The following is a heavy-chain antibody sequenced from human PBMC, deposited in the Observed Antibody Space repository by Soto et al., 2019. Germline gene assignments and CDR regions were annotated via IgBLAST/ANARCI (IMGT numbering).Heavy chain of an antibody. CDR2: INAGNGNT. CDR3: ATDIAYYGSGKSAFDI. D-gene: IGHD3-10*01. J-gene: IGHJ3*02. V-gene: IGHV1-3*01. CDR1: GYTFTSYA. Sequence: ASVKVSCKASGYTFTSYAMHWVRQAPGQRLEWMGWINAGNGNTKYSQKFQGRVTMTEDTSTDTAYMELSSLISEDTAVYYCATDIAYYGSGKSAFDIWGQGTMVTVSS.